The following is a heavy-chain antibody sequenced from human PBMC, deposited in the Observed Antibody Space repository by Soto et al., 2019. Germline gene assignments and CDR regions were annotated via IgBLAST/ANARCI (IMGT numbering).Heavy chain of an antibody. CDR3: AKYRSTDAEGSTLDF. Sequence: PSETLSLTCTVSGGSISSYYWSWIRQPPGKGLEWIGYIYYSGSTNYNPSLKSRVNISVDTSKNQFSLKVTSVTAADTAVYYCAKYRSTDAEGSTLDFWGQGTLGTVAS. CDR2: IYYSGST. D-gene: IGHD1-26*01. J-gene: IGHJ1*01. CDR1: GGSISSYY. V-gene: IGHV4-59*01.